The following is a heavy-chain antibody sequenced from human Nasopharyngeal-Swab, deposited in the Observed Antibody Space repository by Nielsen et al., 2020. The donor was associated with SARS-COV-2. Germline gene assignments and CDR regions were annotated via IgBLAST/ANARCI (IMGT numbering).Heavy chain of an antibody. CDR2: ISYDGSNK. CDR3: AIDLIPNVGQLEPSYYYYYYGMDV. Sequence: GESLKISCAASGFTFSSYGMHWVRQAPDKGLEWVAVISYDGSNKYYADSVKGRFTISRDNSKNTLYLQMNSLRAEDTAVYYCAIDLIPNVGQLEPSYYYYYYGMDVWGQGTTVTVSS. CDR1: GFTFSSYG. D-gene: IGHD1-1*01. J-gene: IGHJ6*02. V-gene: IGHV3-30*03.